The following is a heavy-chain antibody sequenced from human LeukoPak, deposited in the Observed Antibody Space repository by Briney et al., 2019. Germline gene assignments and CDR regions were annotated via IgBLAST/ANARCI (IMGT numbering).Heavy chain of an antibody. CDR3: AGLKRYSGSYYHDAFDI. CDR2: INPSGGST. D-gene: IGHD1-26*01. V-gene: IGHV1-46*01. CDR1: GYTFTSYY. J-gene: IGHJ3*02. Sequence: ASVKVSCKASGYTFTSYYMHWVRQAPGQGLEWMGIINPSGGSTSYAQKFQGRVTMTRDTSTSTVYMELSSLRSEDTAVYYCAGLKRYSGSYYHDAFDIWGQGTMVTVSS.